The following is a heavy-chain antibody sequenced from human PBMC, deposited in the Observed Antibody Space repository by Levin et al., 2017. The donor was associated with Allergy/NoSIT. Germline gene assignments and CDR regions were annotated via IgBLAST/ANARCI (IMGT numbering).Heavy chain of an antibody. CDR1: GFTVSSTY. V-gene: IGHV3-66*01. Sequence: LSLPCAASGFTVSSTYMSWVRQAPGKGLEWVSVIYGGGSTYYADSVKGRFTISRDISKNTLYLQMNSLRVEDTAVYYCARVNNYGYDFDYWGQGTLVTVSS. D-gene: IGHD5-18*01. CDR3: ARVNNYGYDFDY. CDR2: IYGGGST. J-gene: IGHJ4*02.